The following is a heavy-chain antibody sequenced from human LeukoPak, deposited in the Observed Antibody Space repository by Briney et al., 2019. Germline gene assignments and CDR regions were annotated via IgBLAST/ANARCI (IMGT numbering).Heavy chain of an antibody. V-gene: IGHV3-33*01. CDR1: GFSFSSYG. CDR2: ISYDGSNK. J-gene: IGHJ4*02. D-gene: IGHD6-19*01. Sequence: GRSLRLSCAASGFSFSSYGMHWVRQAPGKGLEWVAVISYDGSNKYYADSVKGRFTISRDNSNNTLYLQMNSLRADDTAVYYCARESDSSGWPLDYWGQGTLVTVSS. CDR3: ARESDSSGWPLDY.